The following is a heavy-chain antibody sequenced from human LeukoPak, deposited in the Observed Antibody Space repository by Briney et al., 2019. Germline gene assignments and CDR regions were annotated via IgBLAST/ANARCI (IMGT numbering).Heavy chain of an antibody. CDR1: GYDFTNYW. J-gene: IGHJ2*01. CDR3: ARTPGSTDYRGYQYWFFDP. V-gene: IGHV5-51*01. Sequence: GESLKISCKASGYDFTNYWVAWVRRVPGKGLEWLGMVYPVHSDIRYSPSFQGQVTISADKSITTAYLQWSSLKASDTAMYYCARTPGSTDYRGYQYWFFDPWGRGTAVTVSS. CDR2: VYPVHSDI. D-gene: IGHD5-12*01.